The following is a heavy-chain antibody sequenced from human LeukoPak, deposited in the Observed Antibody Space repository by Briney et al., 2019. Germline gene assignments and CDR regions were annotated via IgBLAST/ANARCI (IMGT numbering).Heavy chain of an antibody. CDR1: GFTFSSYS. V-gene: IGHV3-21*01. CDR2: ISSSSSYI. Sequence: AGGSLRLSCAASGFTFSSYSMNWVRQAPGKGLEWVSSISSSSSYIYYADSVKGRFTISRDNAKNSLYLQMNSLRAEDTAVYYCARDQEGGIDYWGQGTLVTVSS. CDR3: ARDQEGGIDY. D-gene: IGHD2-15*01. J-gene: IGHJ4*02.